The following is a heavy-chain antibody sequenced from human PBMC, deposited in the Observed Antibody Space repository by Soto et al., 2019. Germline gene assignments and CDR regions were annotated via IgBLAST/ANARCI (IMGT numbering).Heavy chain of an antibody. CDR3: ARDGVAVTTGTSGY. V-gene: IGHV1-18*01. D-gene: IGHD4-4*01. CDR2: INVYNGNT. J-gene: IGHJ4*02. Sequence: ASVKVSCKASGYTFTSYSISWVRQAPGQGLEWMGWINVYNGNTKYAQKFQGRVTITTDTSTSTVYMELRSLSSDDTAVYYCARDGVAVTTGTSGYCGQRTLVTFCS. CDR1: GYTFTSYS.